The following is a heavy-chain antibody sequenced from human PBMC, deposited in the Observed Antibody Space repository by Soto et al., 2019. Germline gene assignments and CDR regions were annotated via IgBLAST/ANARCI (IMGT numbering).Heavy chain of an antibody. V-gene: IGHV3-74*01. CDR2: ISTDGSST. CDR1: GFTFITYW. CDR3: ARATGSNHPFDY. Sequence: EVQLVESGGGWVKLGGPLRLSCAATGFTFITYWLTWVRKGPGKGLVWVSRISTDGSSTTYADSVKGRFTISRDNAKNTLYLQMNSLRAEDTAVYYCARATGSNHPFDYWGQGSLVTVSS. J-gene: IGHJ4*02. D-gene: IGHD2-2*01.